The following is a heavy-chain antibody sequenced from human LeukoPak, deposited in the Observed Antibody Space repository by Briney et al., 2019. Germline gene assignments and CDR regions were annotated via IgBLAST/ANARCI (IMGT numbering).Heavy chain of an antibody. CDR1: GFTFSSYS. D-gene: IGHD6-6*01. CDR2: ISGSSSYI. V-gene: IGHV3-21*01. J-gene: IGHJ4*02. CDR3: ARSSSSVYFDY. Sequence: GGSLRLSCAASGFTFSSYSMNWVRQAPGKGLEWVSSISGSSSYIYYADSVKGRFTISRDNAKNSLYLQMNSLRAEDTAVYYCARSSSSVYFDYWGQGTLVTVSS.